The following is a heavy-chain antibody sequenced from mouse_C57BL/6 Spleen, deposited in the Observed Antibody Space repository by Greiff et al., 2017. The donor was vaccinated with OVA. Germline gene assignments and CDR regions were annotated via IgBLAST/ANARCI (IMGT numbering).Heavy chain of an antibody. J-gene: IGHJ1*03. D-gene: IGHD2-3*01. CDR1: GFTFSSYA. CDR2: ISDGGSYT. CDR3: ARGIYDGYFDV. V-gene: IGHV5-4*03. Sequence: EVKLMESGGGLVKPGGSLKLSCAASGFTFSSYAMSWVRQTPEKRLEWVATISDGGSYTYYPDNVKGRFTISRDNAKNNLYLQMSHLKSEDTAMYYCARGIYDGYFDVWGTGTTVTVSS.